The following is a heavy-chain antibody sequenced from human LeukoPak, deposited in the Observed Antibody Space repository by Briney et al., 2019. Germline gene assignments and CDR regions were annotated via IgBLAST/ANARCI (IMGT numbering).Heavy chain of an antibody. V-gene: IGHV2-70*11. J-gene: IGHJ4*02. CDR1: GFSLSTSGMC. CDR2: IDWDDDK. Sequence: SGPTLVNPTQTLTLTCTFSGFSLSTSGMCVSWIRQPPGKALEWLARIDWDDDKYYSTSLKTRLTISKDTSKNQVVLTMTNMDPVDTATYYCARIRYGGAARPMDYFDYWGQGTLVTVSS. CDR3: ARIRYGGAARPMDYFDY. D-gene: IGHD6-6*01.